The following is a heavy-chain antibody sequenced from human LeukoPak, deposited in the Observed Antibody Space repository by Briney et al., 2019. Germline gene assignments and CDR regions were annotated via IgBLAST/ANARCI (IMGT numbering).Heavy chain of an antibody. CDR2: IIPILGIA. J-gene: IGHJ5*02. CDR3: ARAVNYEILINWFDP. Sequence: ASVKVSCKASGGTFSSYAISWVRQAPGQGLEWMGRIIPILGIANYAQKFQGRVTITADKSTSTAYMELSSLRSEDTAVYYCARAVNYEILINWFDPWGQGTLVTVSS. CDR1: GGTFSSYA. D-gene: IGHD3-9*01. V-gene: IGHV1-69*04.